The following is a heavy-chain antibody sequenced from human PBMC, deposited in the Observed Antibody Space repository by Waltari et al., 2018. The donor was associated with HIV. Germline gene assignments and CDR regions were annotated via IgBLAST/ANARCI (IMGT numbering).Heavy chain of an antibody. D-gene: IGHD2-15*01. CDR3: ARGGYCSGGSCRPPWY. V-gene: IGHV4-34*01. J-gene: IGHJ4*02. CDR1: GGSFSGYY. CDR2: INHSGRT. Sequence: QVQLQQWGAGLLKPSETLSLTCAVYGGSFSGYYWSWLRQPPGKGLEWIGEINHSGRTNYNPYHKSRVTISVDTSKNQFSLKLSSVTAADTAVYYCARGGYCSGGSCRPPWYWGQGTLVTVSS.